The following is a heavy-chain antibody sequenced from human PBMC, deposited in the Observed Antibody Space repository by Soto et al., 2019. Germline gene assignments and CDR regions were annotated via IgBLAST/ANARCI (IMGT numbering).Heavy chain of an antibody. Sequence: GGSLRLSCAASGCTFSSFFMHWVRQVPGEGLERVSRISGDGGTISYADSVKGRFTISRDNAKNTLYLQMNSLRDEDTAVYYCARTYLGGIACFDPCDPGTLVTVS. J-gene: IGHJ5*02. V-gene: IGHV3-74*01. CDR2: ISGDGGTI. D-gene: IGHD1-1*01. CDR3: ARTYLGGIACFDP. CDR1: GCTFSSFF.